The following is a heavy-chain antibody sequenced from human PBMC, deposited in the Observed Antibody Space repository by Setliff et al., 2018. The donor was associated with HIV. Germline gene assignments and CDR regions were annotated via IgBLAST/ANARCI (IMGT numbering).Heavy chain of an antibody. Sequence: SETLSLTCTVSGGSIRSHYWNWIRQSPGKGLEWIGYIHYRGSTNYNPSLKSRVIISVDMSKNQFSPKLTSVTAADTAVYYCARDFEASYCGGDCYSGWFDSWGQGILVTVS. CDR2: IHYRGST. CDR3: ARDFEASYCGGDCYSGWFDS. CDR1: GGSIRSHY. D-gene: IGHD2-21*01. J-gene: IGHJ5*01. V-gene: IGHV4-59*11.